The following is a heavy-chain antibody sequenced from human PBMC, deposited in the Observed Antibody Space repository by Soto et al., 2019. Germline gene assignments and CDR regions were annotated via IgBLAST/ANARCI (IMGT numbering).Heavy chain of an antibody. J-gene: IGHJ4*02. Sequence: QVLLVQSGAEVKKPGASLKVSCKASGYTFTSFGISWVRQAPGQGLEWMGWINIHKGNANYAQKGQGKVTMTTDTPTSTAYMELMNMRSDDTAVYYCARVGAYLSGGTGYMAYFDYWGQGTLVIVSS. CDR3: ARVGAYLSGGTGYMAYFDY. CDR2: INIHKGNA. D-gene: IGHD2-15*01. V-gene: IGHV1-18*01. CDR1: GYTFTSFG.